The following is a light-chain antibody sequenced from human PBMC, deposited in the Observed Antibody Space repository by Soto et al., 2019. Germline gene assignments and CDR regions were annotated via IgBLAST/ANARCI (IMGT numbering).Light chain of an antibody. Sequence: QSALTQPPSASGSPGQSVTISCTGMSSDVGGYNYVSWYQQHPGKAPKLMIYEVSKRPSGVPYRFSGSKSGNTASLTVSGLQAEDEADYYCSSYAGANSVVFGGGTKLTVL. CDR1: SSDVGGYNY. CDR3: SSYAGANSVV. V-gene: IGLV2-8*01. J-gene: IGLJ2*01. CDR2: EVS.